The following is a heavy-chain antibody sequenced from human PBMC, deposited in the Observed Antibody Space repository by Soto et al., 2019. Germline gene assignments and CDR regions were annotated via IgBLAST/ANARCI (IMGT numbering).Heavy chain of an antibody. Sequence: EVQLLESGGGLVQPGRSLRLSCAASGFTFSSYAMSWVRQAPGKGLEWVSAISGSGGTTYYADSVKGRFTISRDHSKNTLFLQMNSLRAEDTAVYYCAKFFVETGGSNGWPWSFHYWGQGTLVTVSS. J-gene: IGHJ4*02. CDR1: GFTFSSYA. D-gene: IGHD6-25*01. CDR2: ISGSGGTT. CDR3: AKFFVETGGSNGWPWSFHY. V-gene: IGHV3-23*01.